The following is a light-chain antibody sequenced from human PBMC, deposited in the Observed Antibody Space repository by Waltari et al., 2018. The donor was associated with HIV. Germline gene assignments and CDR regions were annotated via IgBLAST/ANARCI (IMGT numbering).Light chain of an antibody. V-gene: IGKV3-20*01. CDR2: GAS. Sequence: IVLTQSPGTLSLSPGERVILSCRASSTVTNNYLAWYQVKPGQAPRLLLYGASKRATGIPDRFSGSGSGTDFTLTIARLEPEDIAVYYCQHYDMSPVFGRGTKVEIK. CDR1: STVTNNY. J-gene: IGKJ1*01. CDR3: QHYDMSPV.